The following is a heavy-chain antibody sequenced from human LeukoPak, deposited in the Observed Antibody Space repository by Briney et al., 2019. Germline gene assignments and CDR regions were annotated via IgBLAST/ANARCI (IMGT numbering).Heavy chain of an antibody. V-gene: IGHV1-2*02. D-gene: IGHD3-10*01. CDR1: GYTFTGYY. Sequence: ASVTVSCKASGYTFTGYYIHWLRQAPGQGLEWMGFINPNSGGTNYAQKFQGRVTMTRDTSISTAYMELSSLTSDDTAVYYCARDLEGYHYGSGNYPQWGQGTLITVSP. CDR3: ARDLEGYHYGSGNYPQ. J-gene: IGHJ4*02. CDR2: INPNSGGT.